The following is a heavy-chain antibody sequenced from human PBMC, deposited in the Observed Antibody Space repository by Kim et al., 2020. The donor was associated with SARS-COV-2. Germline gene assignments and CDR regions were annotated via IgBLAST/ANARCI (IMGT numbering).Heavy chain of an antibody. Sequence: GGSLRLSCAASGFTFSSYGMHWVRQAPGKGLEWVAVISYDGSNKYYADSVKGRFTISRDNSKNTLYLQMNSLRAEDTAVYYCAKDQYYYGSGSRGGYYYYYGMDVWGQGTTVTVSS. D-gene: IGHD3-10*01. CDR2: ISYDGSNK. CDR1: GFTFSSYG. J-gene: IGHJ6*02. V-gene: IGHV3-30*18. CDR3: AKDQYYYGSGSRGGYYYYYGMDV.